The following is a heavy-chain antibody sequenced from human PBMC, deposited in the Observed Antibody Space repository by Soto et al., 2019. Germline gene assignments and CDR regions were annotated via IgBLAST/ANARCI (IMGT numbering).Heavy chain of an antibody. CDR2: IYYSGST. CDR1: GGSISRYS. D-gene: IGHD3-22*01. J-gene: IGHJ5*01. V-gene: IGHV4-59*12. CDR3: AFYMMVRLQPRWFDS. Sequence: SETLSLTCTVSGGSISRYSWSWIRQPPGKGLEWIGYIYYSGSTNYNPSLKSRVTISVDTSKNQFSLKLSSVTAADTAVSYCAFYMMVRLQPRWFDSWGQGTLVTVSS.